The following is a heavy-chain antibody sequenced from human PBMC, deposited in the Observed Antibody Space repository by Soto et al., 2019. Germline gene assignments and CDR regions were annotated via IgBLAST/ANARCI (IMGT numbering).Heavy chain of an antibody. D-gene: IGHD3-22*01. CDR1: GYTFTTYW. CDR3: ARRGITMSPNAFDI. CDR2: IYPGDSDT. Sequence: ESLKISCKGAGYTFTTYWIGWVRQMPGKGLEWIGIIYPGDSDTRYSPSFQGQVTISADKSISTAYLQWSSLKASDTAMYYCARRGITMSPNAFDIWGQGTMVTVSS. J-gene: IGHJ3*02. V-gene: IGHV5-51*01.